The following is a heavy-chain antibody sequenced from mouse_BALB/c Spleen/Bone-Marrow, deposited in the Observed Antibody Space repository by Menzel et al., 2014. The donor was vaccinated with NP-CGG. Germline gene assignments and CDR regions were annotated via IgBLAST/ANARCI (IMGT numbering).Heavy chain of an antibody. CDR1: GYSFTSYY. V-gene: IGHV1S135*01. CDR3: ARNWDFDY. D-gene: IGHD4-1*01. Sequence: VQLQRSGPELMKPGASVKISCKASGYSFTSYYMHWVKQSHGKSLEWIGYIDPFNGGTSYNQKFKGKATLTVDKSSITAYMHLISLTSEDSAVYYCARNWDFDYWGQGTTLSVSS. CDR2: IDPFNGGT. J-gene: IGHJ2*01.